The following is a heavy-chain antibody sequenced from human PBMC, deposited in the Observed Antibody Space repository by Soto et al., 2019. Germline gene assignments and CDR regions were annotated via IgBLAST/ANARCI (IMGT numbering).Heavy chain of an antibody. CDR2: IYSNGDT. V-gene: IGHV4-31*03. J-gene: IGHJ6*02. D-gene: IGHD6-6*01. CDR3: ARRGGSSSGYYYYAMDV. Sequence: PWETLSLTCSVSSDSMNSGGYYWSWIRQHPGKGLEWIGYIYSNGDTYYNPSLKSRVTISVDTSKKQFSLNLTSVTAADTAVYYCARRGGSSSGYYYYAMDVWGQGTTVTVSS. CDR1: SDSMNSGGYY.